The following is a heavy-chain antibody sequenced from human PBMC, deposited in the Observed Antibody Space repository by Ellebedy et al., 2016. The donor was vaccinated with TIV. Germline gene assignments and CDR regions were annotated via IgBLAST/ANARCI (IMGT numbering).Heavy chain of an antibody. V-gene: IGHV3-49*03. Sequence: PGGSLRLSCAASGFSFGDYAMGWLRQAPGKGLEWVGVIRGKAYGGTTEYAESVKGRFIIARDDSDSVSYLQMNSLRTADTALYYCSRGVVHTAMGLDLWGQGTLVTVSS. D-gene: IGHD5-18*01. CDR3: SRGVVHTAMGLDL. CDR1: GFSFGDYA. J-gene: IGHJ5*02. CDR2: IRGKAYGGTT.